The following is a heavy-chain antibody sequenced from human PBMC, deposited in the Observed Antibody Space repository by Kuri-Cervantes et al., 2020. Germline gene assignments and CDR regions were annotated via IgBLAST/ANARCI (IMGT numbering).Heavy chain of an antibody. Sequence: GGSLRLSCAASEFTFSDYSMNWVRQAPGKGLEWVSAISGSGGSTYYADSVKGRFTISRDNSKNTLYLQMNSLRAEDTAVYHCAKGPGTTVYYYYYMDVWGKGTTVTVSS. V-gene: IGHV3-23*01. CDR3: AKGPGTTVYYYYYMDV. CDR1: EFTFSDYS. CDR2: ISGSGGST. D-gene: IGHD1-1*01. J-gene: IGHJ6*03.